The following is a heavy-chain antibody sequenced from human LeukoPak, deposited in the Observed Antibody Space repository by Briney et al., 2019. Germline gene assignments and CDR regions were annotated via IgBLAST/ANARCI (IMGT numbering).Heavy chain of an antibody. CDR1: GYSFTSYW. CDR3: ARRGEAMDPFDY. D-gene: IGHD5-18*01. J-gene: IGHJ4*02. Sequence: GESLKISRKDSGYSFTSYWIGWVRQMPGKGLEWMGTIYPGDSDTRYSPSFQGQVTISADKSINTAYLQWSSLKASDTAIYYCARRGEAMDPFDYWGQGTLVTVSS. CDR2: IYPGDSDT. V-gene: IGHV5-51*01.